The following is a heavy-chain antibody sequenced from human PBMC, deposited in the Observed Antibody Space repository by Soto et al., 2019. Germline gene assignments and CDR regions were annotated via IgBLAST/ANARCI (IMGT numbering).Heavy chain of an antibody. J-gene: IGHJ3*02. CDR3: ARDPYGNGYGAFDI. Sequence: GSLRLSCAASGFTFSDYWMSWVRLSPGKGLEGVANIKHDGSDIRYVDSVKGRFTMSRDNAENSLYLQMSSLGAEDTAMYYCARDPYGNGYGAFDIWGQGTMVTVSS. CDR1: GFTFSDYW. CDR2: IKHDGSDI. V-gene: IGHV3-7*03. D-gene: IGHD3-22*01.